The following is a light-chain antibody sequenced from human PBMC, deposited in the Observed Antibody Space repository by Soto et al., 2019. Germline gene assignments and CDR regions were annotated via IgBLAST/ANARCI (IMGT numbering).Light chain of an antibody. Sequence: SALTQPAPLSGSPGQSITLSCTGTSSDVGSYNLVSWYQQHPGKAPKLMIYEVSKRPSGVSNRFSGSKSGNTASLTISGLRAEDEADYYCCSYAGSSTSYVFGTGTKVTVL. CDR1: SSDVGSYNL. J-gene: IGLJ1*01. CDR2: EVS. V-gene: IGLV2-23*02. CDR3: CSYAGSSTSYV.